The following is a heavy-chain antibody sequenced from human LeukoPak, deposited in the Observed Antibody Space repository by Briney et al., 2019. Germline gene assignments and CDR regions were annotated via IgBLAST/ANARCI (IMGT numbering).Heavy chain of an antibody. CDR3: ARFGFLEWLNDY. D-gene: IGHD3-3*01. Sequence: PGGSLRLSCAASGFTFSSYSMNWVRQAPGKGLEWVSSISSSSSYIYYADSVKGRFTISRDNAKNSLYLQMNGLRAEDTAVYYCARFGFLEWLNDYWGQGTLVTVSS. J-gene: IGHJ4*02. CDR1: GFTFSSYS. CDR2: ISSSSSYI. V-gene: IGHV3-21*01.